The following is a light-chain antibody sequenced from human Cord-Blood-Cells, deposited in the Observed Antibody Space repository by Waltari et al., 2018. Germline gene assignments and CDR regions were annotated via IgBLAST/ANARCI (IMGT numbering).Light chain of an antibody. J-gene: IGLJ3*02. CDR2: EVS. CDR1: SRNVGSYNL. CDR3: SSYTSSSTWV. Sequence: QSALTQPPSVSGSPGQPVTISCPGTSRNVGSYNLFPWYQQPPGTAPKLMIYEVSNRPSGVPDRFSGSKSGNTASLTISGLQAEDEADYYCSSYTSSSTWVFGGGTKLTVL. V-gene: IGLV2-18*02.